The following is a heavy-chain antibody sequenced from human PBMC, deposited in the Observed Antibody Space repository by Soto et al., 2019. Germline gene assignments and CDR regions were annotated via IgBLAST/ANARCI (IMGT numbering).Heavy chain of an antibody. D-gene: IGHD6-19*01. CDR1: GFTFSSHS. J-gene: IGHJ4*02. CDR3: ARGAGITVPGTSFDY. V-gene: IGHV3-30-3*01. CDR2: IAFDGSYK. Sequence: QVQLVESGGGVAQPGRSLRLCWAASGFTFSSHSMHWVRQAPGKGLEWVAVIAFDGSYKYYADSVKGRFTISRDNSKNTLYLQMNSLRAEDTAVYYCARGAGITVPGTSFDYWGQGTLVTVSS.